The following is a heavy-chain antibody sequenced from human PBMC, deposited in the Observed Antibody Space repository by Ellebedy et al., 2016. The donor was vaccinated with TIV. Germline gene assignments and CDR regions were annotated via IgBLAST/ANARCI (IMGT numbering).Heavy chain of an antibody. D-gene: IGHD3-9*01. Sequence: SVKVSCXASGYTFTGYYMHWVRQAPGQGLEWMGGIIPIFGTANYAQKFQGRVTITADESTSTAYMELSSLRSEDTAVYYCARAPPLRYFDSVGFDYYYGMDVWGQGTTVTVSS. CDR3: ARAPPLRYFDSVGFDYYYGMDV. CDR2: IIPIFGTA. J-gene: IGHJ6*02. CDR1: GYTFTGYY. V-gene: IGHV1-69*13.